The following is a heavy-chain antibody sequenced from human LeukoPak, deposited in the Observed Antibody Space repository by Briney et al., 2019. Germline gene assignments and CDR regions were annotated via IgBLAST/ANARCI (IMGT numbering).Heavy chain of an antibody. V-gene: IGHV1-18*01. CDR1: GYTFITSG. Sequence: ASVKVSCKASGYTFITSGITWVRQAPGHGLKWMGWISPFNGKTRFAEEFQDRLTMTTDTPTRTAYLVLRSLRSDDTAVYYCARVFDDFWSGYRLPYYIDVWGKGTTVTVSS. J-gene: IGHJ6*03. D-gene: IGHD3-3*01. CDR2: ISPFNGKT. CDR3: ARVFDDFWSGYRLPYYIDV.